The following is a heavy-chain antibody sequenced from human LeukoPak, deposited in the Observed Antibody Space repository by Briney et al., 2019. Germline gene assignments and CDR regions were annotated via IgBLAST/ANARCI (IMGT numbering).Heavy chain of an antibody. CDR1: GFTFSSYG. V-gene: IGHV3-33*01. CDR2: IWYDGSNK. Sequence: RSLRLSCAASGFTFSSYGMHWVRQAPGKGLEWVAVIWYDGSNKYYADSVKGRFTISRDNSKNTLYLQMNSLRAEDTAVYYCAREYDHYYDSSGTPGYWGQGTLVTVSS. D-gene: IGHD3-22*01. J-gene: IGHJ4*02. CDR3: AREYDHYYDSSGTPGY.